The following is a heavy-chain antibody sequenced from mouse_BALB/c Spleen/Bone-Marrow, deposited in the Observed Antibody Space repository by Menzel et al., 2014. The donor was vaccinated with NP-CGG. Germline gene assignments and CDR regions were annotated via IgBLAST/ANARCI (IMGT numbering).Heavy chain of an antibody. CDR2: IDPANGNT. CDR3: ATDSSGYLDY. J-gene: IGHJ2*01. CDR1: GFNIKDTY. V-gene: IGHV14-3*02. Sequence: VQLQQPGAELVKPGASVKLSCTASGFNIKDTYMHWVKRRPEQGLEWIGRIDPANGNTKYDPKFQGKATITADTSSNTAYLQLSSLTSEDTAVYHCATDSSGYLDYWGQGTTLTVSS. D-gene: IGHD3-2*01.